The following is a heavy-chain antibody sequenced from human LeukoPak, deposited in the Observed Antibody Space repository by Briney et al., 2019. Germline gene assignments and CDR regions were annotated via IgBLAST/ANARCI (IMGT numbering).Heavy chain of an antibody. V-gene: IGHV4-39*01. CDR3: ARRDITVNAFDI. D-gene: IGHD4-17*01. CDR2: ISYTGST. J-gene: IGHJ3*02. Sequence: KPSGTPSLTCTVSGGSISRRSYYWGWIPHSPGTGLEWIGTTISYTGSTYYNPSVKSRVTISADTSKNQFSLKLSSVTAADTAVYFCARRDITVNAFDIWGQGTMVTVSS. CDR1: GGSISRRSYY.